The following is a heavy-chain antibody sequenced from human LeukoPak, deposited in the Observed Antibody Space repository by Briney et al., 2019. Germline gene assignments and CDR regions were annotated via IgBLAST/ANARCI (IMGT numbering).Heavy chain of an antibody. D-gene: IGHD3-9*01. CDR1: GGSFSGYY. Sequence: SETLSLTCAVYGGSFSGYYWSWLRQPPGKGLEWFGEINHSGSTNYNPSLKSRVTISVDTSKNQFSLKLSSVTAADTAVYYCARALDILTGTFDYWGQGTLVTVSS. CDR3: ARALDILTGTFDY. J-gene: IGHJ4*02. V-gene: IGHV4-34*01. CDR2: INHSGST.